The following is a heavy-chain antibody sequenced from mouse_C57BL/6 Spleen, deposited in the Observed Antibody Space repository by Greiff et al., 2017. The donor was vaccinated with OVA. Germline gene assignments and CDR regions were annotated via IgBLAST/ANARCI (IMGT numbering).Heavy chain of an antibody. Sequence: QVQLQQPGAELVKPGASVKLSCKASGYTFTSYWMHWVKQRPGQGLEWIGMIHPNSGSTNYNEKFKSKATLTVDKSSSTAYMQLSSLTSEDAAVYYCARGSGSSWWYFDVWGTGTTVTVSS. CDR3: ARGSGSSWWYFDV. V-gene: IGHV1-64*01. CDR1: GYTFTSYW. D-gene: IGHD1-1*01. CDR2: IHPNSGST. J-gene: IGHJ1*03.